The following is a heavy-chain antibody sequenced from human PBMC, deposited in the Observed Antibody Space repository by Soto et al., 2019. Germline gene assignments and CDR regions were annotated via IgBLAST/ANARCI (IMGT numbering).Heavy chain of an antibody. V-gene: IGHV3-30*18. CDR3: AKDSTIFGVGV. J-gene: IGHJ6*02. Sequence: QVQLVESGGGVVQPGRSLRLSCAASGFTFSSYGMHWVRQAPGKGLEWVAVISYDGSNKYYADSVKGRFTISRDNSKTTLYLQMNSLRAEDTAVYYCAKDSTIFGVGVWGQGTTVTVSS. CDR1: GFTFSSYG. D-gene: IGHD3-3*01. CDR2: ISYDGSNK.